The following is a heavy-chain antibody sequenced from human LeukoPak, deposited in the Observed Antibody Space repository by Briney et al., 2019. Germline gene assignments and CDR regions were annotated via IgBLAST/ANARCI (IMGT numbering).Heavy chain of an antibody. CDR1: GFTFSSYG. V-gene: IGHV3-30*18. CDR2: ISYDGSNK. Sequence: GGSLRLSCAASGFTFSSYGMHWVRQAPGKGLEWVAVISYDGSNKYYADSVKGRFTISRDNSKNTLYLQMNSLRAEDTAVYCCAKVDYHYDILTGYYIDYWGQGTLVTVSS. J-gene: IGHJ4*02. CDR3: AKVDYHYDILTGYYIDY. D-gene: IGHD3-9*01.